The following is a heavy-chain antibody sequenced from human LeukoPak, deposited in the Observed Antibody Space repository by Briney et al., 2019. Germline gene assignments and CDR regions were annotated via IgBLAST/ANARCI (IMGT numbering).Heavy chain of an antibody. D-gene: IGHD4-17*01. V-gene: IGHV1-2*02. Sequence: ASVKVSCKASGYTFTGYYMHWVRQAPGQGRAWMGWINPNSGGTNYAQKFQGRVTMTRDTSVSTAYMELSRLRSDDTAVYYCALDDYGDYPIDYWGQGTLVTVSS. CDR3: ALDDYGDYPIDY. CDR1: GYTFTGYY. J-gene: IGHJ4*02. CDR2: INPNSGGT.